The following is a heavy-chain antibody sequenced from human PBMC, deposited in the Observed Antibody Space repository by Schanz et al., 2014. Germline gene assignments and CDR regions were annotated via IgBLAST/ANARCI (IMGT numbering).Heavy chain of an antibody. Sequence: EVQLVESGGGLVQPGGSLRLSCGGSGFTFSKYWMSWVRQAPGKGLEWVSAISGSGGSTYYADSVKGRFTISRDNSKNTLYLQMNSLRAEDTAVYYCARANYRRKINFDYWGRGTLVTVSS. V-gene: IGHV3-23*04. D-gene: IGHD3-10*01. CDR1: GFTFSKYW. J-gene: IGHJ4*02. CDR2: ISGSGGST. CDR3: ARANYRRKINFDY.